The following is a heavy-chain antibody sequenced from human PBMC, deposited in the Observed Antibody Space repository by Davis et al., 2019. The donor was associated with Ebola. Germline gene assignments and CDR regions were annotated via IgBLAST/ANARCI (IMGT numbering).Heavy chain of an antibody. Sequence: AASVKVSCKASGYTFTSYYMHWVRQAPGQGLEWMGIINPSGGSTSYAQKLQGRVTMTTDTSTSTAYMELRSLRSDDTAVYYCARDSFITPFDYWGQGTLVTVSS. J-gene: IGHJ4*02. V-gene: IGHV1-46*01. CDR1: GYTFTSYY. CDR2: INPSGGST. CDR3: ARDSFITPFDY. D-gene: IGHD3-22*01.